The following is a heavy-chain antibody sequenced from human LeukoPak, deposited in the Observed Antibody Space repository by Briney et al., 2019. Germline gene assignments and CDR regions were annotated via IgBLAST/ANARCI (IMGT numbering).Heavy chain of an antibody. D-gene: IGHD3-10*02. CDR2: INPNSGGT. J-gene: IGHJ4*02. CDR1: GYTFTGYY. CDR3: ARVEGMFVEKYYFDY. Sequence: ASVKVSCKASGYTFTGYYMHWVRQAPGQGLGWMGWINPNSGGTNYAQKFQGRGTTTSDKSISTAYMELSSLRSADTAVYYCARVEGMFVEKYYFDYWGQGTLVTVSS. V-gene: IGHV1-2*02.